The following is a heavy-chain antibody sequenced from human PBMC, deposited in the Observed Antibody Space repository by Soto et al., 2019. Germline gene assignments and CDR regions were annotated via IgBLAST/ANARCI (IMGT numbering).Heavy chain of an antibody. V-gene: IGHV4-39*01. CDR1: GGSISSSSYY. D-gene: IGHD6-19*01. Sequence: SETLSLTCTVSGGSISSSSYYWGWIRQPPGKGLEWIGSIYYSGSTYYNPSLKSRVTISVDTSKNQFSLKLSSVTAADTAVYYCARHPQQWLDLLHFDYRGQGTLVTVSS. CDR2: IYYSGST. CDR3: ARHPQQWLDLLHFDY. J-gene: IGHJ4*02.